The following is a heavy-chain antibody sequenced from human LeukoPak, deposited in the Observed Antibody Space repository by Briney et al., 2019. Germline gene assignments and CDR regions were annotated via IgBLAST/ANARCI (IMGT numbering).Heavy chain of an antibody. CDR2: IYYSGST. V-gene: IGHV4-59*01. J-gene: IGHJ1*01. CDR1: GGSISSYY. Sequence: SETLSLTCTVSGGSISSYYWSWIRQPPGKGLEWIGYIYYSGSTNYNPSLKSRVTISVDTSKNQFSLKLSSVTAADTAVYYCATGTGCPVGYFQHWGQGTLVTVSS. D-gene: IGHD1-14*01. CDR3: ATGTGCPVGYFQH.